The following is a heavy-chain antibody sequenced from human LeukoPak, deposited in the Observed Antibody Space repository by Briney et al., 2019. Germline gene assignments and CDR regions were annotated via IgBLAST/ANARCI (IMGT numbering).Heavy chain of an antibody. CDR3: ATDSSGQPGY. CDR2: INPNSGGT. Sequence: ASVKVSCKASGYTFTGYYMHWVRQAPGQGLEWMGWINPNSGGTNYAQMFQGRVTMTRDTSISTAYMELSRLRSDDTAVYYCATDSSGQPGYWGQGTLVTVSS. J-gene: IGHJ4*02. D-gene: IGHD6-19*01. V-gene: IGHV1-2*02. CDR1: GYTFTGYY.